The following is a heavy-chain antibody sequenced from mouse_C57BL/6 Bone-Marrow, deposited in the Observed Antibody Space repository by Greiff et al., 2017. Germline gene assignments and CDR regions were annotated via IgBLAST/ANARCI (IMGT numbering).Heavy chain of an antibody. CDR1: GYTFTSYW. Sequence: EVQLQESGTVLARPGASVKMSCKTSGYTFTSYWMHWVKQRPGQGLEWIGAIYPGNSDTSYNQKFKGKAKLTAVTSASTAYMELSSLTNEDSAVXYCTRFYYYGSRYERPYAMDYWGQGTSVTVSS. CDR3: TRFYYYGSRYERPYAMDY. J-gene: IGHJ4*01. CDR2: IYPGNSDT. D-gene: IGHD1-1*01. V-gene: IGHV1-5*01.